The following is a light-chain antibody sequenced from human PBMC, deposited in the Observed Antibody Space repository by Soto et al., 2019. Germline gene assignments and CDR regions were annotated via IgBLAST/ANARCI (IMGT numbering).Light chain of an antibody. Sequence: EVVMTQSPATVSVSPGEGVTLSCRASQNISNDLAWYQQKPGQAPRVLIYGASTRATGVPARFSGGGSGTEFTLTISSLQSEDFAFYYCQQNNKWPPVTFGGGTKVEIK. CDR1: QNISND. J-gene: IGKJ4*01. CDR2: GAS. CDR3: QQNNKWPPVT. V-gene: IGKV3-15*01.